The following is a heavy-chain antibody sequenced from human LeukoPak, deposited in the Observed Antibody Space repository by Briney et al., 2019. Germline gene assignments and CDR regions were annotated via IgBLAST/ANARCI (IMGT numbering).Heavy chain of an antibody. CDR1: GFTFSSYG. D-gene: IGHD3-16*02. Sequence: GGSLRLSCAASGFTFSSYGMHWVRQAPGKGLEWVAVISYDGSNKYYADSVKGRFTISRDNSKNTLYLQMNSLRAEDTAVYYCARDRRYDYVWGSYRYTWDAFDIWGQGTMVTVSS. V-gene: IGHV3-30*03. CDR2: ISYDGSNK. J-gene: IGHJ3*02. CDR3: ARDRRYDYVWGSYRYTWDAFDI.